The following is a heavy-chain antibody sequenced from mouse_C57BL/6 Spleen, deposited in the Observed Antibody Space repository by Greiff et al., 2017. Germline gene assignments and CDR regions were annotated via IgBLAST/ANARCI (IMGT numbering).Heavy chain of an antibody. V-gene: IGHV14-4*01. Sequence: EVQLQQSGAELVRPGASVKLSCTASGFNIKDDYMHWVKQRPEQGLEWIGWIDPENGDTEYASKFQGKATITADTSSNTAYLQLSSLTSEDTAVYYCTSYYGNYGAGFDYWGQGTTLTVSS. D-gene: IGHD2-10*01. CDR3: TSYYGNYGAGFDY. CDR2: IDPENGDT. CDR1: GFNIKDDY. J-gene: IGHJ2*01.